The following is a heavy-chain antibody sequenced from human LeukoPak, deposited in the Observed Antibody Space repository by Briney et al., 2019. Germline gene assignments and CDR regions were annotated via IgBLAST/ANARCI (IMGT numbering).Heavy chain of an antibody. V-gene: IGHV1-18*01. CDR1: GYTFTSYG. J-gene: IGHJ4*02. CDR2: ISAYNGNT. CDR3: ARGGEIVVVTATLDY. D-gene: IGHD2-21*02. Sequence: ASVKVSCKASGYTFTSYGISWVRQAPGQGLEWMGWISAYNGNTNYAQKLQGRVTMITDTSTSTAYMELRSLRSDDTAVYYCARGGEIVVVTATLDYWGQGTLVTVSS.